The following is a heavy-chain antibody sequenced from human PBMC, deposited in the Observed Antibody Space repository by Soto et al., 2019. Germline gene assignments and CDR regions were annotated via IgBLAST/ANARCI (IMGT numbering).Heavy chain of an antibody. CDR2: ISYDGNDK. V-gene: IGHV3-30-3*01. D-gene: IGHD3-22*01. J-gene: IGHJ6*02. CDR1: EFTFSSYV. Sequence: QVKLVESGGGVVQPGRSLRLSCEASEFTFSSYVMHWVRQAPGKGLEWVAVISYDGNDKYDAESVEGRFTLSRDNSKNTLYLQMNSLRAEDTAVYYCARTFYFDRSGMDVWGQGTTVIVSS. CDR3: ARTFYFDRSGMDV.